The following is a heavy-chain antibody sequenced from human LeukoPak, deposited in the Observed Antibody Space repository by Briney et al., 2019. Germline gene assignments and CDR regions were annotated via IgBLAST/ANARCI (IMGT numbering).Heavy chain of an antibody. D-gene: IGHD6-6*01. V-gene: IGHV3-30*03. CDR3: ARSEGYSSSLHFDY. CDR2: ISYDGNNK. Sequence: PGGSLRLSCAASGFTFSSYGMHWVRQAPGKGLEWVAVISYDGNNKYYANSVKGRFTISRDNSKNTLYLQMGSLRAEDMAVYYCARSEGYSSSLHFDYWGQGTLVTVSS. CDR1: GFTFSSYG. J-gene: IGHJ4*02.